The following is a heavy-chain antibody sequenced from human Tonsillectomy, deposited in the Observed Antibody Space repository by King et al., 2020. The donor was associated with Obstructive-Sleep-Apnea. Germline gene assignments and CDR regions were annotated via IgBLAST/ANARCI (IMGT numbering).Heavy chain of an antibody. CDR2: IHHSGST. CDR3: ARGNDFWSDYYNGYFDP. J-gene: IGHJ5*02. CDR1: GYSINSGYY. V-gene: IGHV4-38-2*02. D-gene: IGHD3-3*01. Sequence: VQLQESGPGLVKPSETLSLTCTVSGYSINSGYYWGWIRQSPGKGLEWIGSIHHSGSTYYNPSLKSRVTISVDMSKNHFSLNLSSVTAADTAVYYCARGNDFWSDYYNGYFDPWGQGTLVTVSS.